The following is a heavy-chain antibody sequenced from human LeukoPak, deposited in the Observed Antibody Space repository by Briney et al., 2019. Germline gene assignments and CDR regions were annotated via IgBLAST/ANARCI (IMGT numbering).Heavy chain of an antibody. CDR2: IIPIFGIA. J-gene: IGHJ5*02. Sequence: ASVKVSCKASGGTFSSYAISWVRQAPGQGLEWMGRIIPIFGIANYAQKFQGRVTMTRNTSISTAYMELSSLRSEDTAVYYCARGRDCSGGSCYSYWFDPWGQGTLVTVSS. CDR1: GGTFSSYA. V-gene: IGHV1-69*04. CDR3: ARGRDCSGGSCYSYWFDP. D-gene: IGHD2-15*01.